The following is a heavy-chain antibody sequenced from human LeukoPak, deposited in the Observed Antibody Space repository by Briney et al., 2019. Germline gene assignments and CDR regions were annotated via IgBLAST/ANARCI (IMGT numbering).Heavy chain of an antibody. CDR3: AKDGAGTIFGVVPH. D-gene: IGHD3-3*01. Sequence: PGGSLRLSCAASGFTFSSYGMHWVRQSPGKGLEWVAFIRSDGSNKYYADSVKGRFTISRDNSKNTLFLQMNSLRAEDTAVYYCAKDGAGTIFGVVPHWGQGTLVTVSS. CDR1: GFTFSSYG. V-gene: IGHV3-30*02. CDR2: IRSDGSNK. J-gene: IGHJ4*02.